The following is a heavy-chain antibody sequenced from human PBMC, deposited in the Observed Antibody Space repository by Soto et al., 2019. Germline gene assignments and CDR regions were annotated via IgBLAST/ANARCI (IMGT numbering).Heavy chain of an antibody. J-gene: IGHJ4*02. V-gene: IGHV4-59*01. CDR3: ARRVATRQMGYYFDY. CDR1: GGSISSYY. D-gene: IGHD6-6*01. CDR2: IYYSGST. Sequence: RSETLSLTCTFSGGSISSYYWSWIQQPPGKGLEWIGYIYYSGSTNYNPSLKSRVTTSVDTSKNQFSLKLSSVTTADTAVYYCARRVATRQMGYYFDYWGQGTLVTVSS.